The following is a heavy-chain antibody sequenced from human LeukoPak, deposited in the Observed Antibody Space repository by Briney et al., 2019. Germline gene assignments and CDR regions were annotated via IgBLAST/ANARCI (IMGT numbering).Heavy chain of an antibody. CDR1: GFTFDDYT. D-gene: IGHD3-3*01. Sequence: GGSLRLSCAASGFTFDDYTMHWVRQAPGKGLEWVSLISWDGGSTYYADSVKGRFTISRDNSKNSLYLQMYSLRTEDTALYYCAKDIVDFWSGYYDAFDIWGQGTMVTVSS. CDR2: ISWDGGST. V-gene: IGHV3-43*01. CDR3: AKDIVDFWSGYYDAFDI. J-gene: IGHJ3*02.